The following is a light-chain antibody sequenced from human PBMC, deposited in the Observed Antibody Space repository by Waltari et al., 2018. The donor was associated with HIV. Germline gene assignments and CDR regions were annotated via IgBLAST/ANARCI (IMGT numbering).Light chain of an antibody. CDR1: TTDFEDYNF. Sequence: SALTQPPSVSGPLRQSLPISSSGTTTDFEDYNFVLWSQRPPGQTPKLLIYEVARRPSGMSSRFAGSKFGDTATRPIAGLQPEDEARYFCCSSIGTDNPVLLFGNGTQVVVL. CDR2: EVA. V-gene: IGLV2-14*01. CDR3: CSSIGTDNPVLL. J-gene: IGLJ6*01.